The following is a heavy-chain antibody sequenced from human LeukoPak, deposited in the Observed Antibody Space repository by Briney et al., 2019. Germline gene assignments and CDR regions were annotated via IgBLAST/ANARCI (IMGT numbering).Heavy chain of an antibody. CDR2: INPNSGGT. D-gene: IGHD1-7*01. CDR1: GGTFSSYA. V-gene: IGHV1-2*02. CDR3: ARPPGITGTGWFDP. Sequence: ASVKVSCKASGGTFSSYAISWVRQAPGQGLEWMGWINPNSGGTNYAQKFQGRVTMTRDTSISTAYMELSRLRSDDTAVYYCARPPGITGTGWFDPWGQGTLVTVSS. J-gene: IGHJ5*02.